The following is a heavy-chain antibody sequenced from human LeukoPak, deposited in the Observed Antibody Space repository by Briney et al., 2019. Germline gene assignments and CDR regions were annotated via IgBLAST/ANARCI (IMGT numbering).Heavy chain of an antibody. V-gene: IGHV4-61*02. J-gene: IGHJ4*02. CDR3: ARAAYGSGSYYRAFDY. Sequence: SETLSLTCTVSGGSISSGSYYWSWIRQPAGKGLEWIGRLYTSGSTNYNPSLKSRVTISVDTSKNQFSLKLSSVTAADTAVYYCARAAYGSGSYYRAFDYWGQGTLVTVSS. CDR2: LYTSGST. CDR1: GGSISSGSYY. D-gene: IGHD3-10*01.